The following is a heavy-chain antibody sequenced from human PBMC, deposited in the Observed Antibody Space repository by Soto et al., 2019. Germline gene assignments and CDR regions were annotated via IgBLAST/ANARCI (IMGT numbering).Heavy chain of an antibody. CDR1: GYTFTSYG. V-gene: IGHV1-18*01. J-gene: IGHJ6*02. D-gene: IGHD3-3*01. CDR2: ISAYNGNI. Sequence: GASVKVSCKASGYTFTSYGISWVRQAPGQGLEWMGWISAYNGNINYAQKLQGRVTMTTDTSTSTAYMELRSLRSDDTAVYYCARDLYYDFWSVSIYYYYYCAMDVWCQGPTVTVSS. CDR3: ARDLYYDFWSVSIYYYYYCAMDV.